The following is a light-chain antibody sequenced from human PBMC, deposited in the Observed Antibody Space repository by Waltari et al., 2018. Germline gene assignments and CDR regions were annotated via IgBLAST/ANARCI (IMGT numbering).Light chain of an antibody. Sequence: DIQMTQSPSSLSASVGDRVTITCRASQSISTYLHWYQQKPGKAPKLLVYASSHFPTGVSSRFSGSGSVTDFTLTISSLEPEDFATYYCQQTYGSPPTFGPGTKVDI. CDR2: ASS. CDR3: QQTYGSPPT. V-gene: IGKV1-39*01. J-gene: IGKJ3*01. CDR1: QSISTY.